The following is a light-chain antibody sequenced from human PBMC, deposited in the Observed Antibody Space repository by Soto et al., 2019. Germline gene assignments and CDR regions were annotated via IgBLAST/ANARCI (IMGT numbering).Light chain of an antibody. V-gene: IGLV1-51*01. J-gene: IGLJ1*01. Sequence: QSVLTQPPSVSAAPRQKVTISCSGSSSNIRNNYVSWYQQLPGTAPKLLIYDNNKRPSGIPDRFSGSKSGTSATLGITGLQNGDEADYYCGTWDSSLSAYVFGNGNKVTVL. CDR2: DNN. CDR1: SSNIRNNY. CDR3: GTWDSSLSAYV.